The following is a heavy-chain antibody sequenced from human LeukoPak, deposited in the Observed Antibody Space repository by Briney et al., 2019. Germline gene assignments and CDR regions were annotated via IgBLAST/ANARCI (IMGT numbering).Heavy chain of an antibody. J-gene: IGHJ4*02. CDR1: GGSISSGSYS. D-gene: IGHD1-26*01. CDR2: IYTSGST. CDR3: ARESRIVGATIYYFDY. V-gene: IGHV4-61*02. Sequence: SQTLSLTCTVSGGSISSGSYSWSWIRQPAGKGLEWIGRIYTSGSTNYNPSLKSRVTISVDTSKNQFSLKLSSVTAADTAVYFCARESRIVGATIYYFDYWGQGTLVTVSS.